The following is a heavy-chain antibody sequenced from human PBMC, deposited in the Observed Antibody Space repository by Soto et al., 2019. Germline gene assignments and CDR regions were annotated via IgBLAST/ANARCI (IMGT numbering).Heavy chain of an antibody. Sequence: QVQLQESGPGLVKPSQTLSLTCTVSGGSISSGGYYWSWIRPHPGKGLEWIGYIYYIGSTYYNPSLKSRLTSPVVTSKNQFSLKLSSVTAADTAVYDSARGGSSSYRGGPRLPTDYYYYYYVMDVWGQGTTVTVSS. J-gene: IGHJ6*02. V-gene: IGHV4-31*03. D-gene: IGHD6-6*01. CDR3: ARGGSSSYRGGPRLPTDYYYYYYVMDV. CDR2: IYYIGST. CDR1: GGSISSGGYY.